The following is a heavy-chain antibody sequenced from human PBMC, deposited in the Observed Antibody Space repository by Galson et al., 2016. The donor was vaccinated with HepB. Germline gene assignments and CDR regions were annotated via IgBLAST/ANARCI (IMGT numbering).Heavy chain of an antibody. D-gene: IGHD3-16*01. CDR1: GFTSSRDG. CDR2: ISMSVNSR. Sequence: SLRLSCAGSGFTSSRDGMTWVRQHPGKGVEDCSGISMSVNSRDYAESVKGRFTISRDNSRSMLFLEMNGLKAEDTGVYYCVRGSTAPDVWGKGTTVTVSS. J-gene: IGHJ6*04. CDR3: VRGSTAPDV. V-gene: IGHV3-23*01.